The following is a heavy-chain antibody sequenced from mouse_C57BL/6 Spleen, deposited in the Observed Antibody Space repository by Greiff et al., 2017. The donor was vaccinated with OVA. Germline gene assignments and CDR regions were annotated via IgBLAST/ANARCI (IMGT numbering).Heavy chain of an antibody. J-gene: IGHJ2*01. CDR1: GYTFTDYE. V-gene: IGHV1-15*01. Sequence: QVQLQQSGAELVRPGASVTLSCKASGYTFTDYEMHWVKQTPVHGLEWIGAIDPETGGTAYNQKFKGKAILTADKSSSTAYMELRSLTSEDSAVYYCTRGGKPYYFDYWGQGTTLTVSS. CDR2: IDPETGGT. CDR3: TRGGKPYYFDY.